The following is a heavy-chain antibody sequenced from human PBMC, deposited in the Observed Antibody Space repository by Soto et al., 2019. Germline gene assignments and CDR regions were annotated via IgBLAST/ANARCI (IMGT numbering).Heavy chain of an antibody. CDR2: ISSSSSYI. Sequence: PGGSLRLSCAASGFTFSSYSMNWVRQAPGQGLECVSSISSSSSYIYYADSVKGRFTISRDNAKNSLYLQMNSLRAEDTAVYYCARFPPIGELLPKMDYYYGMDVWGQGTTVTVSS. V-gene: IGHV3-21*01. CDR3: ARFPPIGELLPKMDYYYGMDV. J-gene: IGHJ6*02. CDR1: GFTFSSYS. D-gene: IGHD1-26*01.